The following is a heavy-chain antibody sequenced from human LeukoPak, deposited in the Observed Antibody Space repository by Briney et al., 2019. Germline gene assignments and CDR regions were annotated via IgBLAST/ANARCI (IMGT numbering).Heavy chain of an antibody. V-gene: IGHV4-59*01. J-gene: IGHJ4*02. CDR2: IYYSGST. CDR3: ARASRSSDCGGDCPHLDY. Sequence: SETLSLTCTVSGGSISSYYWSWIRQPPGKGLEWIGYIYYSGSTNYNPSLKSRVTISVDTSKNQFSLKLSSVTAADAAVYYCARASRSSDCGGDCPHLDYWGQGTLVTVSS. D-gene: IGHD2-21*02. CDR1: GGSISSYY.